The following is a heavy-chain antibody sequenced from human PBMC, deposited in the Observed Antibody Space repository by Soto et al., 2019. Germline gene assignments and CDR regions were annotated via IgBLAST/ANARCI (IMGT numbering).Heavy chain of an antibody. CDR3: AKDMTRFLAWPHYFRGLDV. Sequence: QAQLVESGGGVVQPGRSLRLSCEASGYSFINYGMHWVRQAPGKGLEWVAAISYDGITKYYSDSLKGRFTISKDNSKNTLYLEMNSLRPEDTAVYYCAKDMTRFLAWPHYFRGLDVWGQGTTVTVSS. D-gene: IGHD3-3*01. J-gene: IGHJ6*02. V-gene: IGHV3-30*18. CDR2: ISYDGITK. CDR1: GYSFINYG.